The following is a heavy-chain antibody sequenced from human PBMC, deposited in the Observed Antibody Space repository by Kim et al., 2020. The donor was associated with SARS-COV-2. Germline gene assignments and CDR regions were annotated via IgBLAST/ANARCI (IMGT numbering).Heavy chain of an antibody. J-gene: IGHJ4*02. D-gene: IGHD3-16*01. CDR2: ISWDGGST. Sequence: GGSLRLSCAASGFTFDDYTMHWVRQAPGKGLEWVSLISWDGGSTYYADSVKGRFTISRDNSKNSLYLQMNSLRTEDTALYYCAKDIGGPADYWGQGTLVTVSS. CDR3: AKDIGGPADY. CDR1: GFTFDDYT. V-gene: IGHV3-43*01.